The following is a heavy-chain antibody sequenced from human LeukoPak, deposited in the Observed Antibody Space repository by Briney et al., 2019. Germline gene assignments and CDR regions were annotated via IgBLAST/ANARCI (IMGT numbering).Heavy chain of an antibody. CDR2: IYYSGST. CDR3: AKSGGYGLIDY. D-gene: IGHD1-26*01. V-gene: IGHV4-39*07. J-gene: IGHJ4*02. Sequence: SETLSLTCTVSGGSISSSNYYWGWIRQPPGKGLEWIGSIYYSGSTYYSPSLKSRVTISVDTSKNQFSLRLNSVTAADTAMYFCAKSGGYGLIDYWGQGTRVIVSS. CDR1: GGSISSSNYY.